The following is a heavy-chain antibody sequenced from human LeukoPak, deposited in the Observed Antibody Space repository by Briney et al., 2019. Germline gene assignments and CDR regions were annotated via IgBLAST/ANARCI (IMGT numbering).Heavy chain of an antibody. J-gene: IGHJ2*01. CDR2: ISDSGGST. V-gene: IGHV3-23*01. CDR1: AFTFSNYG. Sequence: PGGSLRLSCAASAFTFSNYGMSWVRQAPGKGLEWVSAISDSGGSTYYADSVKGHFTISRDNSKHTLFLQMNSLRAEDTAVYYCAKFGRSLVTASIKRRGHYWYFDLWGRGTLVTVSS. D-gene: IGHD2-21*02. CDR3: AKFGRSLVTASIKRRGHYWYFDL.